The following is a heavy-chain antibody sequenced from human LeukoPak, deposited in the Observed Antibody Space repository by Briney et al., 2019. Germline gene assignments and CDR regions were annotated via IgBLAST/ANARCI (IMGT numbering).Heavy chain of an antibody. Sequence: PSETLSLTCTVSGGSISSYYWSWIRQPPGKGLEWIGYIYYSGSTNYNPSLKSRVTISVDTSKNQFSLKLSSVTAADTAVYYCARGGYYFDYWGQGTLVTVSS. V-gene: IGHV4-59*01. CDR1: GGSISSYY. J-gene: IGHJ4*02. CDR3: ARGGYYFDY. CDR2: IYYSGST.